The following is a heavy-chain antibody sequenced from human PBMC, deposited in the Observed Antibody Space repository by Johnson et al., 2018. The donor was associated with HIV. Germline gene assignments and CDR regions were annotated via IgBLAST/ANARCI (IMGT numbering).Heavy chain of an antibody. Sequence: VQLVESGGGLVQPGGSLRLSCAASGFTVSSNYMSWVRQAPGKGLEWVSVIYSGGHTYYADSVKGRFTISRDNSKNTLYLQMNSLRVEDTAVYYCARERGISGGFDFWGQGTRVSVSS. CDR3: ARERGISGGFDF. J-gene: IGHJ3*01. CDR1: GFTVSSNY. D-gene: IGHD2-15*01. V-gene: IGHV3-66*01. CDR2: IYSGGHT.